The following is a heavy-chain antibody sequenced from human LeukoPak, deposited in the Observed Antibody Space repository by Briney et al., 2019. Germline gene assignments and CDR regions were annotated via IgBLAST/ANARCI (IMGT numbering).Heavy chain of an antibody. CDR3: ARRIYGSSGYYLDWYFDL. J-gene: IGHJ2*01. V-gene: IGHV4-39*01. CDR2: IYYSGST. Sequence: SETLSLTCTVSGGSISSSSYYWGWIRQPPGKGLEWIGSIYYSGSTYYNPSLKSRVTISVDTPKNQFSLKLSSVTAADTAVYYCARRIYGSSGYYLDWYFDLWGRGTLVTVSS. CDR1: GGSISSSSYY. D-gene: IGHD3-22*01.